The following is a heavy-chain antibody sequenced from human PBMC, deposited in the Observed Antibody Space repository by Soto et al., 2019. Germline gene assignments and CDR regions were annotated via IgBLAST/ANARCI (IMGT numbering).Heavy chain of an antibody. V-gene: IGHV4-30-4*01. J-gene: IGHJ4*02. CDR3: ARHDSSVPFAY. CDR2: SYYSRST. Sequence: VQLQESGPVLVKPSQTLSLTCTVSCGSISRGEYYWSWIRQPPRKGLEWLGYSYYSRSTYYNPSLQSRVTIAVYTSKNQFSLKLSTVTAVDTAVYYFARHDSSVPFAYWGQGTLVTVSS. CDR1: CGSISRGEYY. D-gene: IGHD3-22*01.